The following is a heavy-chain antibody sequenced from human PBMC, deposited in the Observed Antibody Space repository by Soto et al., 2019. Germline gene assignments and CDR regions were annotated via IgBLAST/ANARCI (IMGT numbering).Heavy chain of an antibody. V-gene: IGHV1-69*13. Sequence: SVKVSCKASGGTFSSYAISWVRQAPGQGLEWMGGIIPIFGTANYAQKFQGRVTITADESTSTAYMELSSLRSEDTAVYYCARERGVAVAGTDAFDIWGKGTMVTVAS. CDR3: ARERGVAVAGTDAFDI. D-gene: IGHD6-19*01. CDR2: IIPIFGTA. CDR1: GGTFSSYA. J-gene: IGHJ3*02.